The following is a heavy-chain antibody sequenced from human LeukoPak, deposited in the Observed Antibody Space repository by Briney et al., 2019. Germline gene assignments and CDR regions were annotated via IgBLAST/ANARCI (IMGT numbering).Heavy chain of an antibody. V-gene: IGHV4-31*03. CDR1: GGSISSGGYY. D-gene: IGHD5-18*01. CDR2: IYYSGST. J-gene: IGHJ4*02. CDR3: ARGLRYSYGYKYFDY. Sequence: SQTLSLTCTVSGGSISSGGYYWSWIRQHPGKGLEWIGYIYYSGSTYYNPSLKSRVTISVDASKNQFSLKLSSVTAADTAVYYCARGLRYSYGYKYFDYWGQGTLVTVSS.